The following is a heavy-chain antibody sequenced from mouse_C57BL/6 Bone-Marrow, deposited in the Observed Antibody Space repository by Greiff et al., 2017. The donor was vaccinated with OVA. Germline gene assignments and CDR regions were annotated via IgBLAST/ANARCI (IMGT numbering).Heavy chain of an antibody. CDR2: IDPSDSYT. J-gene: IGHJ3*01. CDR3: ALRDLTGTGIAY. CDR1: GYTFTSYW. D-gene: IGHD4-1*01. Sequence: QVQLQQPGAELVKPGASVKLSCKASGYTFTSYWMQWVKQRPGQGLEWIGEIDPSDSYTNYNQKFKGKATLTVDTSSSTAYMQLSSLTSEDAAVYYCALRDLTGTGIAYWGQGTLVTVSA. V-gene: IGHV1-50*01.